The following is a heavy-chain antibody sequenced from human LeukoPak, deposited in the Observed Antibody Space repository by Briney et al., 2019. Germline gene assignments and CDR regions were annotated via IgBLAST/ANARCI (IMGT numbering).Heavy chain of an antibody. Sequence: GGSLRLSCAASGFTFSSYAMHWVRQAPGKGLEWVAVISYDGSNKYYADSVKGRFTISRDNSKNTLYLQMNSLRAEDTAVYYCAKDPQRRVFDPQGYFDYWGEGTLVTVSS. J-gene: IGHJ4*02. CDR3: AKDPQRRVFDPQGYFDY. D-gene: IGHD3-9*01. V-gene: IGHV3-30-3*01. CDR2: ISYDGSNK. CDR1: GFTFSSYA.